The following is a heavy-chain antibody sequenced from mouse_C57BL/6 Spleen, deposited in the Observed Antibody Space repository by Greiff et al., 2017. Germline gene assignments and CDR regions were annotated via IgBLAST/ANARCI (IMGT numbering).Heavy chain of an antibody. Sequence: EVQRVESGGGLVKPGGSLKLSCAASGFTFSSYAMSWVRQTPEKRLEWVATISDGGSYTYYPDNVKGRFTISRDNAKNNLYLQMSHLKSEDTAMYYGARDHPYYGSSPAWFAYWGQGTLVTVAA. D-gene: IGHD1-1*01. J-gene: IGHJ3*01. V-gene: IGHV5-4*01. CDR3: ARDHPYYGSSPAWFAY. CDR1: GFTFSSYA. CDR2: ISDGGSYT.